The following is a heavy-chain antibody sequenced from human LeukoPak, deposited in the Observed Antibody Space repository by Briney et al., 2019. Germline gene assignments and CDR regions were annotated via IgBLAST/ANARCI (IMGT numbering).Heavy chain of an antibody. CDR3: AREPTGYGDYVDY. CDR1: GFTFSSYA. CDR2: ISYDGSNK. J-gene: IGHJ4*02. V-gene: IGHV3-30-3*01. Sequence: GGSLRLSCAASGFTFSSYAMHWVRQAPGKGLEWVAVISYDGSNKYYADSVKGRFTISRDNSKNTLYLQMNSLRAEDTAVYYCAREPTGYGDYVDYWGQGTLVTVSS. D-gene: IGHD4-17*01.